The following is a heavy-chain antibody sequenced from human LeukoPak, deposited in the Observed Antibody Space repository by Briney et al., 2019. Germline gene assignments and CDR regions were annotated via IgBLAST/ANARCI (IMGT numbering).Heavy chain of an antibody. CDR1: GFTFSSYA. V-gene: IGHV3-64*01. CDR3: AKNGDRGAYCSGGSCYPYYYYNMDV. Sequence: AGGSLRLSCAASGFTFSSYAMHWVRQAPGKGLEYVSAISSNGGSTYYANSVKGRFTISRDNSKNTLYLQMNSLRAEDTAIYYCAKNGDRGAYCSGGSCYPYYYYNMDVWGKGTTVTISS. D-gene: IGHD2-15*01. J-gene: IGHJ6*03. CDR2: ISSNGGST.